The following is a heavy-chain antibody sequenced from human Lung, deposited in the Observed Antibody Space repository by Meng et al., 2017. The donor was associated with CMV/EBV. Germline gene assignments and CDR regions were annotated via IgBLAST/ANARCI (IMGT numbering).Heavy chain of an antibody. V-gene: IGHV3-11*01. D-gene: IGHD1-26*01. CDR1: EFTFSDYY. CDR3: ARLLKRARFPYDYLGMDV. J-gene: IGHJ6*02. Sequence: SLKISCEASEFTFSDYYMSWIRQAPGRGLQCVSYISSSGRTTNYADSVQGRFTVSRDNAKNSLFLEMSSLRAEDTAVYYCARLLKRARFPYDYLGMDVWGLGTAVTVSS. CDR2: ISSSGRTT.